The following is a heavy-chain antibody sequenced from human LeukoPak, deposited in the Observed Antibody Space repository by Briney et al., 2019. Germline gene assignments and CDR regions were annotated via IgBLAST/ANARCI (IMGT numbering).Heavy chain of an antibody. CDR2: ISTYNDDS. D-gene: IGHD6-13*01. CDR1: GYTFTSYA. Sequence: ASVKVSCKASGYTFTSYAFSWVRQAPGQGLEWMGWISTYNDDSIYAQNFQGRFTMTTDTSTSTAYMDLRGLRSDDTAVYYCARISLGAAAAGFDPWGQGTLVTVAS. V-gene: IGHV1-18*01. CDR3: ARISLGAAAAGFDP. J-gene: IGHJ5*02.